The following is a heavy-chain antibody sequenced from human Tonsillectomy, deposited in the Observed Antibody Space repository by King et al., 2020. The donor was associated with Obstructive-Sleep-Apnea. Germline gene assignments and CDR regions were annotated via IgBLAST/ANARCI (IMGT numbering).Heavy chain of an antibody. V-gene: IGHV3-30*02. CDR2: IRYDGSNK. D-gene: IGHD6-19*01. CDR1: GFTFSSYG. J-gene: IGHJ4*02. Sequence: QLVQSGGGVVQPGRSLRLSCAASGFTFSSYGMHWVRQAPGKGLEWVALIRYDGSNKYYADSLKGRFTISRDNSMNTLYLQMNSLRAEDTAVYYCAKDLAVAGTTFDYWGQGTLVTVSS. CDR3: AKDLAVAGTTFDY.